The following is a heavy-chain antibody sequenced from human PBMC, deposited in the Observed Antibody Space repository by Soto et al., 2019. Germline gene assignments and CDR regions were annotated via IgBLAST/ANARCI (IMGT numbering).Heavy chain of an antibody. CDR1: GDSFTSFW. J-gene: IGHJ4*02. V-gene: IGHV5-10-1*01. D-gene: IGHD3-22*01. CDR3: ARQIYDSDTGPNFQYYFES. CDR2: IDPSDSQT. Sequence: PGESLKISCKVSGDSFTSFWIGWVRQKPGKGLEWMGRIDPSDSQTYYSPSFRGHVTISATKSITTVFLQWSSLRASDTAMYYRARQIYDSDTGPNFQYYFESWGQGTPVTVSS.